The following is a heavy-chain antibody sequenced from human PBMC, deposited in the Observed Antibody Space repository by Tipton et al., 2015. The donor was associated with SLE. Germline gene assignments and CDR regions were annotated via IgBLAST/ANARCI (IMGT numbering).Heavy chain of an antibody. D-gene: IGHD3-10*01. CDR3: ARGGAVYYYYYMDV. V-gene: IGHV4-34*01. J-gene: IGHJ6*03. CDR1: GGSFSGYY. Sequence: TLSLTCAVYGGSFSGYYWSWIRQPPGKGLEWIGEIKHSGSTNYNPSLKSRVTISVDTFKNQFSLKLSSVTAADTAVYYCARGGAVYYYYYMDVWGKGTTVTVSS. CDR2: IKHSGST.